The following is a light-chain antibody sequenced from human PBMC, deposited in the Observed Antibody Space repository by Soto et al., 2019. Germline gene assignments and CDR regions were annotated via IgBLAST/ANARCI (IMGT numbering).Light chain of an antibody. V-gene: IGLV1-40*01. J-gene: IGLJ1*01. CDR1: SSNIGAGYD. Sequence: QSVLTQPPSVSGAPGQRVTLSCTGSSSNIGAGYDVHWYQQLPGRAPKLLIYANSNRPSGVPDRFSGSRSGTSASLAITGLQAEDEDDYSCQSYDSSLSGFYVFGTGTKVTVL. CDR3: QSYDSSLSGFYV. CDR2: ANS.